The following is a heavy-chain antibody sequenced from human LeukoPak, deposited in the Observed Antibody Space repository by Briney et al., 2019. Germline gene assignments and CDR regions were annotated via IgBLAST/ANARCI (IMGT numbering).Heavy chain of an antibody. Sequence: ASVKVSCKASGYTFTTYAMHWVRQAPGQGLEWMGWINAGNGNTEYSQKFQARVTITRDTSASTAYMELSSLRSEDTAVYYCARDPIGSRWPYYFDYWGQGTLVTVSS. CDR3: ARDPIGSRWPYYFDY. J-gene: IGHJ4*02. V-gene: IGHV1-3*01. D-gene: IGHD2-15*01. CDR2: INAGNGNT. CDR1: GYTFTTYA.